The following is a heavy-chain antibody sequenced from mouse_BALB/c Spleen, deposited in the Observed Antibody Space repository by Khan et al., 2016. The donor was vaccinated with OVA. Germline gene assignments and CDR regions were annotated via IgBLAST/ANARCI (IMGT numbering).Heavy chain of an antibody. CDR3: TRDGNYAHWYFDV. J-gene: IGHJ1*01. V-gene: IGHV5-6-4*01. CDR1: GFSFTSYT. D-gene: IGHD2-1*01. CDR2: ISSGSTYT. Sequence: EVELVESGGGLVRPGGSLKLFCAASGFSFTSYTMSWVRQTPEKRLEWVATISSGSTYTYYPDSMKGRFTISRDNAKNTLYLQMSSLKSEDTAMYYCTRDGNYAHWYFDVWGAGTTVTVSS.